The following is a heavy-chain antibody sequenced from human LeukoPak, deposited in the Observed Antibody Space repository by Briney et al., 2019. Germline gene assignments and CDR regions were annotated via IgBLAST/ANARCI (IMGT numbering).Heavy chain of an antibody. Sequence: GESLRLSCAASGFTFTTYDMNWVRQAPGKGLEWVSVISPDSTYIFYADSVRGRFTISRDNAKNSLYLQMNSLRAEDMAVYYCARHEPVVTLSSYYYGMDVWGQGTTVTVSS. J-gene: IGHJ6*02. V-gene: IGHV3-21*01. D-gene: IGHD4-23*01. CDR3: ARHEPVVTLSSYYYGMDV. CDR1: GFTFTTYD. CDR2: ISPDSTYI.